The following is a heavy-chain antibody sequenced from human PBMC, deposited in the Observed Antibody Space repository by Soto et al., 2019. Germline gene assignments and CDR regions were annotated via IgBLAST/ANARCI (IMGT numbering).Heavy chain of an antibody. D-gene: IGHD2-8*01. CDR1: GGSISSGGYY. J-gene: IGHJ4*02. Sequence: SETLSLTCTVSGGSISSGGYYWSWIRQHPGKGLEWIGYIYYSGSTYYNPSLKSRLTISIDTSKNHFSLKLSSVTAADTAVYYCATMLYDGASSPFDYWGPGTLVTVSS. CDR3: ATMLYDGASSPFDY. CDR2: IYYSGST. V-gene: IGHV4-30-4*08.